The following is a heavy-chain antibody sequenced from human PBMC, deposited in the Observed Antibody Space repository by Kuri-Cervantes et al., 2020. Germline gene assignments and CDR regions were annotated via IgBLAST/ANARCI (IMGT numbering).Heavy chain of an antibody. CDR3: ARDPVTYCSSTSCYGGWFDP. J-gene: IGHJ5*02. CDR2: IYYSGST. CDR1: GGSISSYY. V-gene: IGHV4-59*01. Sequence: SETLSLTCTVSGGSISSYYWSWIRQPPGKGLEWIGYIYYSGSTNYNPPLKSRATISVDTSKNQFSLKLSSVTAADTAVYYCARDPVTYCSSTSCYGGWFDPWGQGTLVTVS. D-gene: IGHD2-2*01.